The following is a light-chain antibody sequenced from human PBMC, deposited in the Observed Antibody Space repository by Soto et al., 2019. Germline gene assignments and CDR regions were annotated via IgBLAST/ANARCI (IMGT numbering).Light chain of an antibody. Sequence: EIVLTQSPGTLSLSPGERATLSCRASQSVSSTYLAWYQQKPGQAPRLLIFGASSRATGIPDRFSGSGSGTDFTLTISRLEPEDFAVYYCQQYSSSPARTFGQGTKVEIK. J-gene: IGKJ1*01. CDR2: GAS. CDR3: QQYSSSPART. V-gene: IGKV3-20*01. CDR1: QSVSSTY.